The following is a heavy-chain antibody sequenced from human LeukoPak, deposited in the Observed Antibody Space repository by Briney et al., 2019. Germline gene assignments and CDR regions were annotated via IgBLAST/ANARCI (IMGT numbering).Heavy chain of an antibody. CDR2: IYYSGTT. V-gene: IGHV4-39*01. J-gene: IGHJ4*02. CDR3: AGLSGLFDY. CDR1: GGSISSSSYF. D-gene: IGHD6-19*01. Sequence: SETLSLTCTVSGGSISSSSYFWGWIRQPPGKGLEWIGNIYYSGTTYYNPSLKSRVTISVDTSKNQFSLKLSSVTAADTAVYYCAGLSGLFDYWGQGTLVTVSS.